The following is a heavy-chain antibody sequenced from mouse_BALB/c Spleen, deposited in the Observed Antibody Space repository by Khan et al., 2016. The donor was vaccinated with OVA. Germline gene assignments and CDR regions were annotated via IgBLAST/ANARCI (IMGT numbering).Heavy chain of an antibody. V-gene: IGHV1S41*01. Sequence: DLVKPGASVKLSCKASGYTFTSYWINWIKQRPGQGLEWVGHIGPGSGNTYYNQIFKGKATLTVDTSSSTAYIQLSSQASEASAVCFCERAKYYGSSLDAMDYWGQGTSVTVAS. CDR2: IGPGSGNT. D-gene: IGHD1-1*01. CDR1: GYTFTSYW. CDR3: ERAKYYGSSLDAMDY. J-gene: IGHJ4*01.